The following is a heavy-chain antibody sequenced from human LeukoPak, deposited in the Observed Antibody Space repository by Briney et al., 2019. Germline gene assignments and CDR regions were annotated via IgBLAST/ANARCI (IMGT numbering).Heavy chain of an antibody. Sequence: ASVKVSCKVSGYTLTELSMHWVRQAPGKGLEWMGGFDPEDGETIYAQKFQGRVTMTEDTSTDTAYMELSSLRSEDTAVYYCATRKLAGGDYSDYLAYYYGMDVWGQGTLVTVSS. CDR2: FDPEDGET. CDR3: ATRKLAGGDYSDYLAYYYGMDV. CDR1: GYTLTELS. V-gene: IGHV1-24*01. D-gene: IGHD4-17*01. J-gene: IGHJ6*02.